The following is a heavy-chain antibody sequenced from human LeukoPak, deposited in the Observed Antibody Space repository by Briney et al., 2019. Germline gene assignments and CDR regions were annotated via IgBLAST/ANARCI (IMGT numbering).Heavy chain of an antibody. J-gene: IGHJ3*01. V-gene: IGHV4-59*12. Sequence: SETLSLTCTVSGGSISSYYWSWIRQPPGKGLEWIGYIYYSGSTNYNPSLKSRVTISVDTSKNQFSLKLSSLTAADTAVYYCARARYCSGGSCYSRRLFAFDFWGQGTMVTVSS. CDR3: ARARYCSGGSCYSRRLFAFDF. D-gene: IGHD2-15*01. CDR2: IYYSGST. CDR1: GGSISSYY.